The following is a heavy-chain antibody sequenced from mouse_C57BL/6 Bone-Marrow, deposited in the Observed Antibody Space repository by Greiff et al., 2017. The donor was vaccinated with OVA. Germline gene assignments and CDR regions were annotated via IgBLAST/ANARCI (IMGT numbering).Heavy chain of an antibody. J-gene: IGHJ3*01. D-gene: IGHD2-4*01. CDR1: GFNIKDDY. CDR2: IDPENGDT. Sequence: EVKLMESGAELVRPGASVKLSCTASGFNIKDDYMHWVKQRPEQGLEWIGWIDPENGDTEYASKFQGKATITADTSSNTAYLQLSSLTSEDTAVYYCTGYDYGASWFAYWGQGTLVTVSA. V-gene: IGHV14-4*01. CDR3: TGYDYGASWFAY.